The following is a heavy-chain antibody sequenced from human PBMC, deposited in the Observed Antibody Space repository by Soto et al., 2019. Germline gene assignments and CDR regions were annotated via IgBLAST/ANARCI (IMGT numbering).Heavy chain of an antibody. CDR3: VRSVAGPGAHMDY. CDR2: IYYSGST. D-gene: IGHD2-8*02. Sequence: SETLSLTCTVSGGSISSYYWSWIRQPPGKGLEGSGYIYYSGSTNYNPSPKSRVTITVDTSKKRFSLKLSSVYAADTALCFCVRSVAGPGAHMDYSGQGTQGTVSS. J-gene: IGHJ4*02. V-gene: IGHV4-59*01. CDR1: GGSISSYY.